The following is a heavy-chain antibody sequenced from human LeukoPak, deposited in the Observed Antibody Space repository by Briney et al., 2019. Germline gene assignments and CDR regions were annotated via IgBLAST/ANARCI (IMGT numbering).Heavy chain of an antibody. CDR2: ITESGGRT. CDR3: AKGSTSGWYDFDY. CDR1: GFTFSNYA. D-gene: IGHD6-19*01. V-gene: IGHV3-23*01. Sequence: QSSGSLSLSCAASGFTFSNYAMSWVRQAPGKGLECVSVITESGGRTYYAAPVKGRITISRAKTKYFLHLQMYIPDAEATAVYYCAKGSTSGWYDFDYWGQGALVTVSS. J-gene: IGHJ4*02.